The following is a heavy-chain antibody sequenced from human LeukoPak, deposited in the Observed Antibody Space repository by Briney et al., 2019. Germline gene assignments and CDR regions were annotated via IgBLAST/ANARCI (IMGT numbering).Heavy chain of an antibody. V-gene: IGHV4-30-2*01. D-gene: IGHD4-17*01. J-gene: IGHJ4*02. Sequence: SQTLSLTCTVSGGSISSGGYYWSWIRQPPGKGLEWIGYIYHSGSTYYNPSLKSRVTISVDRSKNQFSLKLSSVTAADTAVYYCAREDEGKVRWLFRPRVMDYWGQGTLVTVSS. CDR3: AREDEGKVRWLFRPRVMDY. CDR2: IYHSGST. CDR1: GGSISSGGYY.